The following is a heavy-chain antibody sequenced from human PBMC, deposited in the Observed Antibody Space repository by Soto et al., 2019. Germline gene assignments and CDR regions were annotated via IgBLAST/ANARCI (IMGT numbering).Heavy chain of an antibody. Sequence: AETLASTFAVYGGSFSGYYWSWIRQPPVKVLEWIGEINHSGVTNYNPSLKSRVTISVDTSKNHFSLKLSSVNAADAAVFYCARLRWERPLVFNYWGHGTLVNVSS. CDR3: ARLRWERPLVFNY. D-gene: IGHD1-26*01. CDR1: GGSFSGYY. CDR2: INHSGVT. J-gene: IGHJ4*03. V-gene: IGHV4-34*01.